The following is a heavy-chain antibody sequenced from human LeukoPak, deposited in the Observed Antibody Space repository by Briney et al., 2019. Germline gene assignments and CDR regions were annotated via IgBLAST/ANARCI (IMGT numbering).Heavy chain of an antibody. CDR1: GYTFTSYY. Sequence: ASVKVSCKASGYTFTSYYMHWVRQAPGQGLEWMGIINPSGGSTSYAQKFQGRVTMTRDTSTSTVYMELSSLRSEDTAVYYCARDGVVPAARSNWDYWGQGTLVTVSS. J-gene: IGHJ4*02. D-gene: IGHD2-2*01. CDR3: ARDGVVPAARSNWDY. CDR2: INPSGGST. V-gene: IGHV1-46*01.